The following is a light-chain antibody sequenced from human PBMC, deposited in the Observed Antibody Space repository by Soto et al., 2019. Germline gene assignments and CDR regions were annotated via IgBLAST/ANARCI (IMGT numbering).Light chain of an antibody. CDR2: YTS. CDR1: QSVSSD. Sequence: GMTLSAVTLSVPPRESATLSCRASQSVSSDLAWYQQKPGQAPRLLIYYTSTRATGFPARFSGGGSGTEFTLTINSLQPDDFATYYCQQYKSYWTFGQGS. V-gene: IGKV3-15*01. J-gene: IGKJ1*01. CDR3: QQYKSYWT.